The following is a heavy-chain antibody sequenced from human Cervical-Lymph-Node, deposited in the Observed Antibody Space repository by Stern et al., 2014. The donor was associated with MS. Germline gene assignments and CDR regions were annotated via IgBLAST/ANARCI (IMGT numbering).Heavy chain of an antibody. D-gene: IGHD3-16*01. J-gene: IGHJ4*02. CDR3: ARGLDRPRGFYPLDS. CDR1: GFNFSDYY. Sequence: VQLVESGGGLVKPGGSLRLSCVASGFNFSDYYMSWVRQTPGKGLEWISYISSSSSYTIYAASVRGRFTVSRDNGKNSLFLQMNSLTVEDTAVYFCARGLDRPRGFYPLDSWGLGTLVTVS. CDR2: ISSSSSYT. V-gene: IGHV3-11*06.